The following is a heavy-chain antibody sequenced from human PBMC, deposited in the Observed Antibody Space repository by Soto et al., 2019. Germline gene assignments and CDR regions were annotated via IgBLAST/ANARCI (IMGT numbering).Heavy chain of an antibody. CDR3: ARELSHGSVCSRAFVI. Sequence: EVQLAESGGGLVQPGGSLRLSCAASGFTFSISWMHWVSQVPGKGLEWFSRIAGDGVLRRHADSVTGRFTVSRDNARNTLYLQMNSMRVEDTAVYYCARELSHGSVCSRAFVIWGQGTVVTVSS. D-gene: IGHD2-15*01. CDR1: GFTFSISW. V-gene: IGHV3-74*01. CDR2: IAGDGVLR. J-gene: IGHJ3*02.